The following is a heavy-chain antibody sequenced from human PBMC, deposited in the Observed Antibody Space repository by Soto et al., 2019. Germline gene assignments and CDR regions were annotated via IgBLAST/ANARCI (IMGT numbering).Heavy chain of an antibody. CDR1: GYTFTSYG. J-gene: IGHJ4*02. Sequence: ASVKVSCKASGYTFTSYGISWVRQAPGQGLEWMGWISAYNGNTNYAQKLQGRVTMTTDTSTSTAYMELRSLRSDDTAVYYCARGVGYDILTGYADYWGQGTLVTVSS. D-gene: IGHD3-9*01. CDR3: ARGVGYDILTGYADY. CDR2: ISAYNGNT. V-gene: IGHV1-18*01.